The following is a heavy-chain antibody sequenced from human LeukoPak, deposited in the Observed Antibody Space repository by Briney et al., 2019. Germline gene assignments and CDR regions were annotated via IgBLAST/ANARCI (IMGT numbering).Heavy chain of an antibody. CDR3: ARYGGLLWFGSPPYYFDY. CDR1: GGSISSYY. CDR2: IYYSGST. J-gene: IGHJ4*02. Sequence: PSETLSLTCTVSGGSISSYYWSWIRQPPGKGLEWIGYIYYSGSTNYNPSLKSRVTISVDTSKNQFSLKLSSVTAADTAVYYCARYGGLLWFGSPPYYFDYWGQETLVTVSS. V-gene: IGHV4-59*08. D-gene: IGHD3-10*01.